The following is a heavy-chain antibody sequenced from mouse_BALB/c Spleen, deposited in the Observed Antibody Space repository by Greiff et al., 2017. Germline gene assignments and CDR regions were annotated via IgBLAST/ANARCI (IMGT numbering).Heavy chain of an antibody. V-gene: IGHV7-3*02. CDR1: GFTFTDYY. CDR2: LRNTANGYTT. D-gene: IGHD1-1*01. Sequence: EVKLMASGGGLVQPGGSLRLSCATSGFTFTDYYMSWVRQPPGKALEWLGFLRNTANGYTTEYSASVKGRFTSSRDNSQSILYLQMNTLSAEDSATYYCESLAYYGSRQYYDAMDYWGQGTSVTVSS. CDR3: ESLAYYGSRQYYDAMDY. J-gene: IGHJ4*01.